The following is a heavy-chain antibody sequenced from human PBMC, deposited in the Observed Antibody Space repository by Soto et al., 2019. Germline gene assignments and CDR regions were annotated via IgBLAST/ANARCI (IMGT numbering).Heavy chain of an antibody. CDR3: ARDGGGDLKAFDI. Sequence: EVQLVESGGGLVKPGGSLRLSCAASGFTFSSYSMNWVRQAPGKGLEWVSSISSSSSYIYYADSVKGRFTISRDNAKNSLHLQMNSLRAEDPAVYYCARDGGGDLKAFDIWGQGTMVTVSS. CDR1: GFTFSSYS. CDR2: ISSSSSYI. D-gene: IGHD3-16*01. J-gene: IGHJ3*02. V-gene: IGHV3-21*01.